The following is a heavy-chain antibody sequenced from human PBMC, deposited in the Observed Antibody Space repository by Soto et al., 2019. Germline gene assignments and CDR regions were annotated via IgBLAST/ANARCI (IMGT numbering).Heavy chain of an antibody. J-gene: IGHJ3*02. Sequence: EVQLVESGGGLVQPGRSLRLSCAASGFTFDDYAMHWVRQAPGKGLEWVSGISWNSGSIGYADSVKGRFTISRDNAKNSLYLQMNSLRAEDTALYYCAKGYYGSGSYGAFDIWGQGTMVTVSS. CDR1: GFTFDDYA. CDR3: AKGYYGSGSYGAFDI. V-gene: IGHV3-9*01. CDR2: ISWNSGSI. D-gene: IGHD3-10*01.